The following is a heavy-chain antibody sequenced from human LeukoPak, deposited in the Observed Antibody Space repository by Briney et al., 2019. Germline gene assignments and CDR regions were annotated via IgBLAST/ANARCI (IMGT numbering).Heavy chain of an antibody. J-gene: IGHJ4*02. CDR1: GFTFSSYG. V-gene: IGHV3-33*01. CDR3: AREDLGYCSSTSCHYDY. Sequence: GGSLRLSCAASGFTFSSYGMHWVRQAPGKGLEWVAVIWYDGSNKYYADSVKGRFAISRDNSKNTLYLQMNSLRAEDTAVYYCAREDLGYCSSTSCHYDYWGQGTLVTVSS. CDR2: IWYDGSNK. D-gene: IGHD2-2*01.